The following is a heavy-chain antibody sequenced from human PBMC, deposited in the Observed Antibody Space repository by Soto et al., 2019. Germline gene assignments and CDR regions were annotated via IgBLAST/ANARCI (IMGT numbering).Heavy chain of an antibody. CDR3: AKDVSSRRWFDP. J-gene: IGHJ5*02. CDR1: GASIRSYH. Sequence: QVQLQESGPGLVKPSETLSLTCAVSGASIRSYHCSWIRQPAGKGLEWIGRMQHTGNTNYNPSLKSRVPMSVDTSKNQISLKMTSVTAADTAVYFCAKDVSSRRWFDPWGQGILVIVSS. V-gene: IGHV4-4*07. CDR2: MQHTGNT. D-gene: IGHD3-16*01.